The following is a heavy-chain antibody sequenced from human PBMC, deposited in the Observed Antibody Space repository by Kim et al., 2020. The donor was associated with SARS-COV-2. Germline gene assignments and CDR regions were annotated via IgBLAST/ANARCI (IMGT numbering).Heavy chain of an antibody. Sequence: GGSLRLSCAASGFTFSSYGMHWVRQAPGKGLEWVSVIWYDGSNKHYADSVKGRFTISRDNSKNTLYLQMNSLRAEDTTVYYCAREDMVAPDYWGQGTRVTVS. V-gene: IGHV3-33*01. CDR2: IWYDGSNK. CDR1: GFTFSSYG. CDR3: AREDMVAPDY. J-gene: IGHJ4*02. D-gene: IGHD2-15*01.